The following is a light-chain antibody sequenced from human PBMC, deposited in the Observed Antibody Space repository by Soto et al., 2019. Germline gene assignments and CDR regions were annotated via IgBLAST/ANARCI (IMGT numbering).Light chain of an antibody. V-gene: IGLV2-14*01. Sequence: QSALTQPASVSGSPGQSITISCTGTSSDVGGYNFVSWYQQHPGKAPKLMIHDVSNRPSGVSNRFSGSKSGNTASLTISGLQAEDEAEYYCSSYTGSTTLVVFGGGTKLTVL. J-gene: IGLJ2*01. CDR3: SSYTGSTTLVV. CDR1: SSDVGGYNF. CDR2: DVS.